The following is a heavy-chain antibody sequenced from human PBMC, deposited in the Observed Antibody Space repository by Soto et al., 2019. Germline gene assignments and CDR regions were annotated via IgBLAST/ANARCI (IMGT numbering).Heavy chain of an antibody. J-gene: IGHJ4*02. CDR3: APSEIAAAATGYFGY. V-gene: IGHV2-5*02. Sequence: QITLKESGPTLVKPTQTLTLTCTFSGFSLSTSGVGVGWIRQPPGKALEWLALIYWDDDKRYSPSLKSRLTIAKDTSKNQVVLTMTNMDPVDTATYYCAPSEIAAAATGYFGYWGQGTLVTVSS. CDR1: GFSLSTSGVG. CDR2: IYWDDDK. D-gene: IGHD6-13*01.